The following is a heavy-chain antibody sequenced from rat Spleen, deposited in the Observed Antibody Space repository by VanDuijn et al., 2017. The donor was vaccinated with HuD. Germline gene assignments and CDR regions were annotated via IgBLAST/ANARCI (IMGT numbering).Heavy chain of an antibody. D-gene: IGHD5-1*01. J-gene: IGHJ2*01. V-gene: IGHV6-21*01. CDR3: TRGELDH. CDR1: GFTFSDYW. CDR2: IRNKANNYAT. Sequence: EVKLEESGGGLVQPGMSVRLSCTTSGFTFSDYWMEWVRQAPGKGQEWVAEIRNKANNYATNYGESVKGRFTISRDDSKSIVYLQMNSIRSEDTGIYYCTRGELDHWGQGVMVTVSS.